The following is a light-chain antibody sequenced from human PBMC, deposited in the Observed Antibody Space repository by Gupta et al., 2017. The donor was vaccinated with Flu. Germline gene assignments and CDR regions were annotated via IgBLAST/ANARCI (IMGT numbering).Light chain of an antibody. Sequence: DVVVTQSPLSLAVTLGKPASISCRSSQGLVYSDGNTYLHWFQHRPGQAPRRLIYLVSNRASGVPERFSGSGSGTYFTLRISRVEADDVGVYFCMQGAHWPWAFGQGTKLEIK. CDR1: QGLVYSDGNTY. J-gene: IGKJ1*01. CDR3: MQGAHWPWA. CDR2: LVS. V-gene: IGKV2-30*01.